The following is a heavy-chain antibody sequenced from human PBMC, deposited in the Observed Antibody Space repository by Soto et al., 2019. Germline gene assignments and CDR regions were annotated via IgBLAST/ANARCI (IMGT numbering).Heavy chain of an antibody. CDR2: IYPGDSDT. CDR1: GYPFTDYW. Sequence: GEAPKISCKGPGYPFTDYWIGLVRQLPGKGLEGMGIIYPGDSDTRYRPSFQGHVTITVDKSTSTAYLPCNTLKASDTAMYYCAANISNSRYDYYAIDVWGQGTTVTVSS. V-gene: IGHV5-51*01. CDR3: AANISNSRYDYYAIDV. J-gene: IGHJ6*02. D-gene: IGHD3-9*01.